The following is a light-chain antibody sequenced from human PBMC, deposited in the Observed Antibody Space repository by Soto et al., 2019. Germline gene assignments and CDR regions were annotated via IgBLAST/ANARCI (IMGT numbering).Light chain of an antibody. CDR1: QGIRNF. CDR3: QKYSSVPV. CDR2: AAS. V-gene: IGKV1-27*01. Sequence: DIQMTQSPTSRSASVGDSVTITCRESQGIRNFVAWYQQKPGKPPKLLIYAASTLQSGVPSRFSGSGSGTDFTLTINSLQPEDVATYSCQKYSSVPVFGPGTKVEI. J-gene: IGKJ3*01.